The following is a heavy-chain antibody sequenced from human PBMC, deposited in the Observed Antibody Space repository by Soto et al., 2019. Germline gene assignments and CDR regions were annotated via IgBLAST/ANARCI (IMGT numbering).Heavy chain of an antibody. Sequence: GGSLRLSCAASGFTFSSYAMSWVRQAPGKGLEWVSSISASGGSTYYADSVKGRFTISRDNSKNTLYLQMNSLRAEDTAVYYCSRDHRGYYDSSGYPSAFDIWGQGTMVTVSS. V-gene: IGHV3-23*01. D-gene: IGHD3-22*01. J-gene: IGHJ3*02. CDR1: GFTFSSYA. CDR2: ISASGGST. CDR3: SRDHRGYYDSSGYPSAFDI.